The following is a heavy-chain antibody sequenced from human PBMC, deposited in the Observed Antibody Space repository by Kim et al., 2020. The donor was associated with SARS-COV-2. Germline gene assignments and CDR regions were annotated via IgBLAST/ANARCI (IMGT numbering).Heavy chain of an antibody. CDR2: ISWNSGSI. CDR3: AKDADSSGYLLPLPGMDV. CDR1: GFTFDDYA. J-gene: IGHJ6*02. Sequence: GGSLRLSCAASGFTFDDYAMHWVRQAPGKGLEWVSGISWNSGSIGYADSVKGRFTISRDNAKNSLYLQMNSLRAEDTALYYCAKDADSSGYLLPLPGMDVWGQGTTVTVSS. V-gene: IGHV3-9*01. D-gene: IGHD3-22*01.